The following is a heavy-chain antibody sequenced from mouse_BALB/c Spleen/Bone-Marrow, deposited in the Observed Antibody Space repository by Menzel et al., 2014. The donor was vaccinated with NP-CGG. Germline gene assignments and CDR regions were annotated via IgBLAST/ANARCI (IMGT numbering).Heavy chain of an antibody. D-gene: IGHD1-1*01. V-gene: IGHV1-80*01. CDR3: AGSTPLAY. CDR1: GYAFSRPW. Sequence: VKLQESGAELVRPGSSVKISCKASGYAFSRPWMNWVRQRPGQGLEWIGQIYPGDDDTNYSGKFKGRATLTADKSSGTAYMQLISLTSEDSAVYFCAGSTPLAYWGQGTLVTVSA. CDR2: IYPGDDDT. J-gene: IGHJ3*01.